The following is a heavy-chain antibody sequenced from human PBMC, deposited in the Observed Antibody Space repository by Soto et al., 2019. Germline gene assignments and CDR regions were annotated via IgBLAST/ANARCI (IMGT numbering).Heavy chain of an antibody. V-gene: IGHV3-30*18. CDR1: GFTFSSYG. CDR3: AKAALLSTGWYFDY. D-gene: IGHD3-10*01. Sequence: QVQLVESGGGVVQPGRSLRLSCAASGFTFSSYGMHWVRQAPGKGLEWVAVISYDGSNKYYADSVKGRFTISRDNSKNTLYLQMKSLRAEDTAVYYCAKAALLSTGWYFDYWGQGTLVTVSS. J-gene: IGHJ4*02. CDR2: ISYDGSNK.